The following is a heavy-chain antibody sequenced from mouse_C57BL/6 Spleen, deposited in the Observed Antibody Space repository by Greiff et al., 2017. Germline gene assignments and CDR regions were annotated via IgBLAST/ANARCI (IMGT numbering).Heavy chain of an antibody. Sequence: QVQLKESGAELVKPGASVKISCKASGYAFSSYWMNWVKQRPGKGLEWIGQIYPGDGDTNYNGKFKGKATLTADKSSSTAYMQLSSLTSEDSAVYFCARLEGDYGLAYWGQGTLVTVSA. J-gene: IGHJ3*01. CDR1: GYAFSSYW. V-gene: IGHV1-80*01. CDR3: ARLEGDYGLAY. D-gene: IGHD2-4*01. CDR2: IYPGDGDT.